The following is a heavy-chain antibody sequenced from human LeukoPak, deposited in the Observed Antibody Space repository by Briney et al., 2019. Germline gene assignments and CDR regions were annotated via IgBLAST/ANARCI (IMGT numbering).Heavy chain of an antibody. J-gene: IGHJ4*02. D-gene: IGHD2-8*01. V-gene: IGHV4-31*03. CDR1: GGSISSGGYY. CDR3: ARGKGYCTNGVCAFDY. CDR2: IYYSGST. Sequence: SETLSLTCTVSGGSISSGGYYWSWIRQHPGKGLEWIGYIYYSGSTYYNPSLKSRVTISVDTSKNQFSLKLSSVTAADTAVYYCARGKGYCTNGVCAFDYWGQGTLVTVSS.